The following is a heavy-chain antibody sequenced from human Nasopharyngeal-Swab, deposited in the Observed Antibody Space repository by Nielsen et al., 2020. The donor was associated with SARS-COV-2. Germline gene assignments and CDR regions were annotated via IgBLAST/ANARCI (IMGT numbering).Heavy chain of an antibody. CDR1: GGSFSGYY. V-gene: IGHV4-34*01. CDR3: ARDNFWSGHYHV. CDR2: INHSGST. Sequence: SETLSLTCAVYGGSFSGYYWSWIRQPPGKGLEWIGEINHSGSTNYNPSLKSRVTISVDTSKNQFSLKLSSVTAAGTAVYYCARDNFWSGHYHVWGQGTTVTVSS. D-gene: IGHD3-3*01. J-gene: IGHJ6*02.